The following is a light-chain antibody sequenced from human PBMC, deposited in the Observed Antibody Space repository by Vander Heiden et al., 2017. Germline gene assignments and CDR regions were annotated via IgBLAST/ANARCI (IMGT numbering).Light chain of an antibody. CDR2: WAS. V-gene: IGKV4-1*01. J-gene: IGKJ1*01. CDR1: QSVLSNSDNRNY. Sequence: DILMAQSPDSLAGSLGERATINCKSSQSVLSNSDNRNYLAWYQQKPGQSPKLLFSWASTRESGVPDRFSGSGSGTDFTLTISSLQADDVAVYHCQQYYGAPPTFGQGTKVEIK. CDR3: QQYYGAPPT.